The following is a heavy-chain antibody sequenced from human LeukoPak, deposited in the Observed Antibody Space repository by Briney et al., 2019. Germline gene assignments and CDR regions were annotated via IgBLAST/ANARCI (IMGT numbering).Heavy chain of an antibody. CDR3: ARGNLDLRAFDI. J-gene: IGHJ3*02. CDR2: ISWNCGSI. Sequence: PGRSLRLSCATSGFTFDDYAMYWVRQDPGKGLEWVSGISWNCGSIVYADSVKGRFTISIDNAKNSLYLQMNSLRVEDTALYYCARGNLDLRAFDIWGQGTMVTVSS. V-gene: IGHV3-9*01. CDR1: GFTFDDYA. D-gene: IGHD3-3*01.